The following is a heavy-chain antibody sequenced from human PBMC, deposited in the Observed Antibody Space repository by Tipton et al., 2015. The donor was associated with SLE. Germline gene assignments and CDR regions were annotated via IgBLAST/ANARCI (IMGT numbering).Heavy chain of an antibody. D-gene: IGHD3-10*01. CDR2: NNHSGST. Sequence: TLSLTCAVYGGSVSGHYWSWSRQPPGTGLGWVWENNHSGSTNYNPSLNSRVAISVDTSKNQFSFKLSSATAADTAVYYCARPITVVRGVTKDYWGQGTLVTASS. CDR3: ARPITVVRGVTKDY. V-gene: IGHV4-34*01. J-gene: IGHJ4*02. CDR1: GGSVSGHY.